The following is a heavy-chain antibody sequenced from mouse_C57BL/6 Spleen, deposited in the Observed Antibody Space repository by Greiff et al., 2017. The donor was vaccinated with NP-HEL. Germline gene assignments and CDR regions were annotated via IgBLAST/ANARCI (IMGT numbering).Heavy chain of an antibody. J-gene: IGHJ3*01. CDR1: GYSFTDYN. CDR2: INPNYGTT. CDR3: ARGYYGSSRAWFAY. D-gene: IGHD1-1*01. Sequence: LQESGPELVKPGASVKISCKASGYSFTDYNMNWVKQSNGKSLEWIGVINPNYGTTSYNQKFKGKATLTVDQSSSTAYMQLNSLTSEDSAVYYCARGYYGSSRAWFAYWGQGTLVTVSA. V-gene: IGHV1-39*01.